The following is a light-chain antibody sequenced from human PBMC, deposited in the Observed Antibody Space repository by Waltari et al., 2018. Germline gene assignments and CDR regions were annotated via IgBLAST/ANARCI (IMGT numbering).Light chain of an antibody. J-gene: IGKJ4*01. V-gene: IGKV1-39*01. CDR2: DAS. CDR3: QQSDCMPFT. Sequence: DIQMTQSPSSLSASVGDRVSITCRTSQSIRSYLNWYQQKPGKDPKLLRYDASTLQSGFPSRFSGSGSETEFTRTISSLQPEDFATYHCQQSDCMPFTFGGGTKVEIK. CDR1: QSIRSY.